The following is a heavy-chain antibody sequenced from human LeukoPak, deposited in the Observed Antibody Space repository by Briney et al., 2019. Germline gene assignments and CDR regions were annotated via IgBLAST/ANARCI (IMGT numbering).Heavy chain of an antibody. Sequence: SGGSLRLSCAASGFTFSSYTMSWVRQAPGKGLEWVSTITTSDGNTYYADSVKGRFTVSRDNSKNTLFLQMNSLRAEDTAVYYFAKDGGLWVSAHWGDSWGRGTLVTVSS. J-gene: IGHJ4*02. D-gene: IGHD7-27*01. V-gene: IGHV3-23*01. CDR3: AKDGGLWVSAHWGDS. CDR2: ITTSDGNT. CDR1: GFTFSSYT.